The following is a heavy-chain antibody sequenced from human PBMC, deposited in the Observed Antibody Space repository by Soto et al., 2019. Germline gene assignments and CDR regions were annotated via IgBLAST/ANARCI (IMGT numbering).Heavy chain of an antibody. CDR3: ARTGWPQSSYYFDY. CDR1: GFRFSLFG. J-gene: IGHJ4*02. V-gene: IGHV3-7*03. CDR2: INEDGIEK. D-gene: IGHD3-16*01. Sequence: PGGSLRLSCAASGFRFSLFGISWVRQTPGKGLEWVANINEDGIEKFFAESVKGRFTISRDNAKNSLSLQMNSLTADDTAVYYCARTGWPQSSYYFDYWGQGTLVTVSS.